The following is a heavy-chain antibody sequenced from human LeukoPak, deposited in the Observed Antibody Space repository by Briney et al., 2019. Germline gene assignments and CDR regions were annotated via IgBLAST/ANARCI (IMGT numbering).Heavy chain of an antibody. J-gene: IGHJ4*02. CDR1: GFTFSNYA. V-gene: IGHV3-30-3*01. CDR3: ARSYRSTWHYFDY. CDR2: ISYDGGSK. Sequence: PGTSLRLSCAASGFTFSNYARHWVRQAPGKGLEWVAFISYDGGSKYYAESVKGRFTISRDNSKSTVYLQMNSLRNEDTAVYYCARSYRSTWHYFDYWGQGTQVAVSS. D-gene: IGHD6-13*01.